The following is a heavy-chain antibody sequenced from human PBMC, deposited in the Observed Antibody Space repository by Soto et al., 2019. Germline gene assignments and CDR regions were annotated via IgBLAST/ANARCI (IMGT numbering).Heavy chain of an antibody. CDR3: ARGECIAVE. CDR1: GYTFTSYG. J-gene: IGHJ4*02. Sequence: QVQLVQSGAEGKKPGASLKVSCKASGYTFTSYGMHWVRQAPGQRLEWMGWINAGNGNRKYSQKFQGRVTITRDTSASTAYMELSSLRSEDTAVYYCARGECIAVEWGQGTLVTVSS. CDR2: INAGNGNR. V-gene: IGHV1-3*01. D-gene: IGHD6-19*01.